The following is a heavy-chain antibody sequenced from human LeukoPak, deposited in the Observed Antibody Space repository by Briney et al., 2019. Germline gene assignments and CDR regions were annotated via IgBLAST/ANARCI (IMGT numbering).Heavy chain of an antibody. J-gene: IGHJ3*02. V-gene: IGHV3-11*03. D-gene: IGHD2-2*01. CDR1: GFSFSEYY. CDR2: LSSSGRYT. Sequence: GGSLRQSLAASGFSFSEYYCTWIRQAPGKGLEWVSNLSSSGRYTNYADSVRGRFTISRGNAKKSLYLQMNSLRAEDTAVYYCARHSEGSVNAAFDIWGQGTRATVSS. CDR3: ARHSEGSVNAAFDI.